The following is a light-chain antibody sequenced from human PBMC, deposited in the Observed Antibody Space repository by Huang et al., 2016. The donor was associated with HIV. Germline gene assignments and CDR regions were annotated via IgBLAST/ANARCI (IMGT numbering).Light chain of an antibody. Sequence: ETVMTQSPAIMSVSPGERATLSCRASQSVGSSFAWYQHKPGQPPRLLIDGASTRAAGVPPRVSGSGSGAEFTLTISGLQSEDFAIYYCQHYHNWPPRYTFGQGTKLEIK. V-gene: IGKV3-15*01. CDR3: QHYHNWPPRYT. CDR2: GAS. CDR1: QSVGSS. J-gene: IGKJ2*01.